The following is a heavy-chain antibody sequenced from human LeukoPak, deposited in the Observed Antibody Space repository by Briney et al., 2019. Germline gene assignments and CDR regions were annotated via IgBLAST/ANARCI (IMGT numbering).Heavy chain of an antibody. D-gene: IGHD3-3*01. CDR1: GFTFSSYS. CDR3: ARVRRFLEVT. J-gene: IGHJ5*02. Sequence: GGSLRLSCAASGFTFSSYSMNWVRQAPGKGLEWVSSISRSSSYIYYADSVKGRFTISRDNAKNSLYLQMNSLRAEDTAVYYCARVRRFLEVTWGQGTLVTVSS. CDR2: ISRSSSYI. V-gene: IGHV3-21*01.